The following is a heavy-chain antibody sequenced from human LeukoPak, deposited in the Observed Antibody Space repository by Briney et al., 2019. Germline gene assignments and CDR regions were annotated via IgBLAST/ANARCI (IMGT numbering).Heavy chain of an antibody. V-gene: IGHV3-53*01. CDR3: ARDSTSGWYHDY. D-gene: IGHD6-19*01. CDR2: IYSGGNT. CDR1: GFTVDDYG. J-gene: IGHJ4*02. Sequence: TGGSLRLSCAASGFTVDDYGMSWVRQAPGKGLEWVSVIYSGGNTYYAGSVKGRFTISRDNSKNTLYLQMNSLRAEDTAMYYCARDSTSGWYHDYWGQGTLVTVSS.